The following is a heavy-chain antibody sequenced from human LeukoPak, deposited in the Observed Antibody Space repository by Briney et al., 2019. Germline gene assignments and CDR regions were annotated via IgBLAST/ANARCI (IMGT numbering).Heavy chain of an antibody. CDR2: IYYTGNT. Sequence: KASETLSLTCSVSGVSISSSNSYWGWIRQPPGKGLEWIGSIYYTGNTYYNASLKSRFTISIDTSKNQFSLKLTSVTAADTAVYYCAKQTGSGLFILPGGQGTLVTVSS. V-gene: IGHV4-39*01. D-gene: IGHD3/OR15-3a*01. CDR1: GVSISSSNSY. CDR3: AKQTGSGLFILP. J-gene: IGHJ4*02.